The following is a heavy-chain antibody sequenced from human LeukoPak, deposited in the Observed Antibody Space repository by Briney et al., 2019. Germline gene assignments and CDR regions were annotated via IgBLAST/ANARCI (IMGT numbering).Heavy chain of an antibody. V-gene: IGHV4-34*01. CDR1: GGSFSGYY. CDR3: ARGLVRWKNEALHY. Sequence: SETLSLTCAVYGGSFSGYYWSWIRQPPGKGLEWIGEINHSGSTNYNPSLKSRVTISVDTSKNQFSLKLSSVTAADTAVYYRARGLVRWKNEALHYWGQGTLVTVSS. J-gene: IGHJ4*02. D-gene: IGHD1/OR15-1a*01. CDR2: INHSGST.